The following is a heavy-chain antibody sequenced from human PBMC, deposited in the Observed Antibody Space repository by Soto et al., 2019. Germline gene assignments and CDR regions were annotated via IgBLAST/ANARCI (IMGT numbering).Heavy chain of an antibody. CDR3: VRDDAFAF. CDR2: LAWDGGSI. J-gene: IGHJ3*01. V-gene: IGHV3-9*01. Sequence: EVQLVESGGGLVQPGRSLRLSCAASGFTFDAYPMHWVRQAPGKGLEWVAGLAWDGGSIEYVDSVEGRFTISRDNAKNSLSLQMSSLRDEDTALYYCVRDDAFAFWGQGTQVTVSS. CDR1: GFTFDAYP.